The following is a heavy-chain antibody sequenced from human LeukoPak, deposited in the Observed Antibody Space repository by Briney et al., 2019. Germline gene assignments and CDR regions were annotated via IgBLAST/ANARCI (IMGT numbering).Heavy chain of an antibody. CDR2: IIHSGSS. CDR3: ARGSPGY. CDR1: GGSFRDYS. V-gene: IGHV4-34*01. Sequence: SETLSLTCAVYGGSFRDYSWTWIRQSPGKALEWIGEIIHSGSSHYNPSLKSRVTISVDTSKNQFSLKLTSVTAADTAVYFCARGSPGYWGQGTLVTVSS. J-gene: IGHJ4*02.